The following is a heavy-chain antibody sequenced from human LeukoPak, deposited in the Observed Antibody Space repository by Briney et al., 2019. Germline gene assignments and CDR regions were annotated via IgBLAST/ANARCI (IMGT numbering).Heavy chain of an antibody. CDR3: AKDFFQSPGGDCGADCPHLNNWFDS. V-gene: IGHV3-30*18. CDR1: GFTFSSNG. D-gene: IGHD2-21*02. CDR2: ISYDGGNK. Sequence: GGPRNLSWAASGFTFSSNGWQWFGRPPARGREGMEVISYDGGNKFYKASVKGRFTISRDNSKNTLYLQMNSLRAEDTALYSCAKDFFQSPGGDCGADCPHLNNWFDSWGQGTLVTVSS. J-gene: IGHJ5*01.